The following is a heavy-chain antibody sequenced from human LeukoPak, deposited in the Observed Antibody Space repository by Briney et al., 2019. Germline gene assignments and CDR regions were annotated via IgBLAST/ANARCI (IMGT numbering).Heavy chain of an antibody. CDR3: ARDTHYDFWSGYYRNDWFDP. D-gene: IGHD3-3*01. CDR2: IYTSGST. Sequence: SETLSLTCTVSGGSISSYYWSWIRQPAGKGLEWIGRIYTSGSTNYNPSLKSRVTMSVDTSKNQFSLKLSSVTAADTAVYYCARDTHYDFWSGYYRNDWFDPWGQGTLVTVSS. J-gene: IGHJ5*02. CDR1: GGSISSYY. V-gene: IGHV4-4*07.